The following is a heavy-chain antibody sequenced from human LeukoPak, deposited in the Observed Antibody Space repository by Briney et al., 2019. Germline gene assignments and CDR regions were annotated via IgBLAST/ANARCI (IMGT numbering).Heavy chain of an antibody. D-gene: IGHD2-2*01. J-gene: IGHJ4*02. CDR1: GFTFSSYS. CDR3: AREDSVVPAVIPFDY. CDR2: ISSSSSYI. V-gene: IGHV3-21*01. Sequence: GGSLRLSCAASGFTFSSYSMNWVRQAPGKGLEWVSSISSSSSYIYYADSVKGRFTISRDNAKNSLYLQMNSLRAEDTAVYYCAREDSVVPAVIPFDYWGQGTLVTVSS.